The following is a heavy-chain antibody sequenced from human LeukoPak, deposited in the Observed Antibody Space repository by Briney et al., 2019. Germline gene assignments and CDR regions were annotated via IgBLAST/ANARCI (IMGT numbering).Heavy chain of an antibody. J-gene: IGHJ4*02. CDR1: GFTVSNSY. Sequence: GGSLRLSCAASGFTVSNSYMTWVRQAPGKGLEWVSVIYRDGSTYYADSVKGRFTISRDNSKNTLYLQMNSLRAEDTAVYYCAREAAAGTGYFDYWGQGTLVTVSS. D-gene: IGHD6-13*01. CDR2: IYRDGST. V-gene: IGHV3-53*01. CDR3: AREAAAGTGYFDY.